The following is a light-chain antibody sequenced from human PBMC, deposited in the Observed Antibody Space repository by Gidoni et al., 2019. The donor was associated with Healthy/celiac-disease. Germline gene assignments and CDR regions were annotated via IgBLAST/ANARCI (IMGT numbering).Light chain of an antibody. CDR2: AAY. CDR1: QGISSY. V-gene: IGKV1-9*01. Sequence: DIQLTQSPSFLYASVGDRVTITCRASQGISSYLAWYQQKPGKDPKLLIYAAYTLQSGVPASFSGSGSGTEFTLTSSSLQPEDFATYYCQQRNSYPSSFGQGTKLEIK. CDR3: QQRNSYPSS. J-gene: IGKJ2*04.